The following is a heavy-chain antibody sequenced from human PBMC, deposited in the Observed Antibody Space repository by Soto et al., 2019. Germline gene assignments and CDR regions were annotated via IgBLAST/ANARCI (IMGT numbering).Heavy chain of an antibody. V-gene: IGHV1-69*15. Sequence: QVQLVQSGAEVKKPGSSVKVSCKASGGTFSNYAITWVRQAPGQGLEWLGRIIPIFGSANYAQKFQGRVTITAXAXTXXAYMELSSLSSDDTAVYYCAKDGGKDGYFGNWFDPWGQGTLVTVSS. J-gene: IGHJ5*02. D-gene: IGHD5-12*01. CDR1: GGTFSNYA. CDR3: AKDGGKDGYFGNWFDP. CDR2: IIPIFGSA.